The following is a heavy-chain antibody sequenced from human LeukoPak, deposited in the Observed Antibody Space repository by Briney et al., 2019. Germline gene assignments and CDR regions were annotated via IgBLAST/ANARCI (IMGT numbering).Heavy chain of an antibody. Sequence: GESLRISCKGSGYSFTSYWISWVRQMPGKGLEWMGRIDPSDSYTNHSPSFQGHVTISADKSISTAYLQWSSLKASDTAMYYCARLMPGIAADGGMDVWGQGTTVTVSS. J-gene: IGHJ6*02. V-gene: IGHV5-10-1*01. D-gene: IGHD6-13*01. CDR3: ARLMPGIAADGGMDV. CDR1: GYSFTSYW. CDR2: IDPSDSYT.